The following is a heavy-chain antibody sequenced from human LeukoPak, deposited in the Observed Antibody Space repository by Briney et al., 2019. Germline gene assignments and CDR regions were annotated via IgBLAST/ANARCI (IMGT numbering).Heavy chain of an antibody. CDR3: AREVGSSWYYFDY. Sequence: GGSLRLSCAASGFTFSDYYMSWIRQAPGKGLEWVSYISSSGSTIYYADSVKGRFTISRDNAKNTLYLQMNTLRAEDTAVYYCAREVGSSWYYFDYWGQGALVTVSS. V-gene: IGHV3-11*04. J-gene: IGHJ4*02. CDR1: GFTFSDYY. D-gene: IGHD6-13*01. CDR2: ISSSGSTI.